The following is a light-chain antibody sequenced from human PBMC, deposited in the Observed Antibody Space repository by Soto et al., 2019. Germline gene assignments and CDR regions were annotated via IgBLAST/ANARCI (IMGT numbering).Light chain of an antibody. CDR2: ATS. CDR1: QGISNS. Sequence: IQLTQSPSALSASVGDRVTITCRASQGISNSLAWYQHKSGQVPKLLIYATSTLQSGVPFRFSGTMSGTDFTLTISSLQPEDVGTYYCQKFDSAPTFGTGTKVEI. V-gene: IGKV1-27*01. CDR3: QKFDSAPT. J-gene: IGKJ1*01.